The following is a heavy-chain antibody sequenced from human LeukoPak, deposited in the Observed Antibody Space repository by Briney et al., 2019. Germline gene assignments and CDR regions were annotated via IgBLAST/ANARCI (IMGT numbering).Heavy chain of an antibody. J-gene: IGHJ2*01. Sequence: GGSLRLSCAASGFAVSDNYMSWVRQAPGKGLEWVSLIYSDGSTYYADSVKGRFTISRDNSKNTLYLQMDSLRVEDTAMYFCTREKSVVVPSSYYYFDVWGRGTLVTVAS. CDR3: TREKSVVVPSSYYYFDV. D-gene: IGHD3-22*01. CDR1: GFAVSDNY. V-gene: IGHV3-53*01. CDR2: IYSDGST.